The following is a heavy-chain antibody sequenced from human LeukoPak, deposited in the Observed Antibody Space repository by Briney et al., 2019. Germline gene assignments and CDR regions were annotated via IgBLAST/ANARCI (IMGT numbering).Heavy chain of an antibody. CDR2: IYHSGST. D-gene: IGHD2-2*01. Sequence: SGTLSLTCAVSGGSISSSNWWSRVRQPPGKGLEWIGEIYHSGSTNYNPSLKSRVTISVDKSKNQFSLKLSSVTAADTAVYYCARIVVVPAAYQFFDYWGQGTLVTVSS. V-gene: IGHV4-4*02. CDR1: GGSISSSNW. J-gene: IGHJ4*02. CDR3: ARIVVVPAAYQFFDY.